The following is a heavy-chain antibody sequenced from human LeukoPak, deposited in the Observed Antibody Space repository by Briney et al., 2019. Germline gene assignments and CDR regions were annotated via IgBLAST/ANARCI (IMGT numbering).Heavy chain of an antibody. D-gene: IGHD3-3*01. CDR3: ARDMVWSGYHNWFDP. J-gene: IGHJ5*02. Sequence: PSETLSLTCTVSGGSISSYYWSWIRQPPGEGLEWIGYIYYSGSTNYNPSLKSRVTISVDTSKNQFSLKLSSVTAADTAVYYCARDMVWSGYHNWFDPWGQGTLVTVSS. CDR1: GGSISSYY. CDR2: IYYSGST. V-gene: IGHV4-59*01.